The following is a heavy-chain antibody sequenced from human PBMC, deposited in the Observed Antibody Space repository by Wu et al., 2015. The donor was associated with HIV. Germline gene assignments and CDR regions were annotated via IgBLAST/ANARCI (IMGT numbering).Heavy chain of an antibody. CDR3: ARVLVTLIVAIIGSDP. CDR1: GYIFTSYD. CDR2: MNPYSGYT. Sequence: QVQLVQSGAEVKKPGASVKVSCKASGYIFTSYDVNWMRQATGQGLEWMGWMNPYSGYTGYAQKFQGRVTMTRNTSISTAYMELSSLTSDDTAVYYCARVLVTLIVAIIGSDPWGQGTLV. V-gene: IGHV1-8*01. D-gene: IGHD3-22*01. J-gene: IGHJ5*02.